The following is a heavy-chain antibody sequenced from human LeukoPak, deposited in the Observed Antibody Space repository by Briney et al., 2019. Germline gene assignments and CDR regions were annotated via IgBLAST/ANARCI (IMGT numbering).Heavy chain of an antibody. Sequence: ASVKVSCKASGYTFTGYFMHWVRQAPGQGLEWMGWINPNSGGINYAQKFQGRVTMTRDTSISTAYMELSRLRSDDTAVYYCARGGGYSYGETDYWGQGTLVTVSS. D-gene: IGHD5-18*01. CDR3: ARGGGYSYGETDY. V-gene: IGHV1-2*02. J-gene: IGHJ4*02. CDR2: INPNSGGI. CDR1: GYTFTGYF.